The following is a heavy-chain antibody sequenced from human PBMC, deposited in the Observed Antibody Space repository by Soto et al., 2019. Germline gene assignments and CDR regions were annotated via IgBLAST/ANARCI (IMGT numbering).Heavy chain of an antibody. V-gene: IGHV3-21*01. CDR3: AIDPPRGPRIAARPGVDDY. CDR1: GFTFSSYS. J-gene: IGHJ4*02. Sequence: EVQLVESGGGLVKPGGSLRLSCAASGFTFSSYSMNWVRQAPGKGLEWVSSISSSSSYIYYADSVKGRFTISRDNAKNSLYLQMNSRRAEDTAVYYCAIDPPRGPRIAARPGVDDYWGQGTLVTVSS. CDR2: ISSSSSYI. D-gene: IGHD6-6*01.